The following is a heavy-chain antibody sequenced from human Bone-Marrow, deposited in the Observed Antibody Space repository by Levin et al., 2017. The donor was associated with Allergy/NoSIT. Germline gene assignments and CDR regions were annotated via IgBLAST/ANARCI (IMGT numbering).Heavy chain of an antibody. D-gene: IGHD3-10*01. J-gene: IGHJ6*02. CDR2: IIPIFGTA. CDR3: ARVLGRRSTMVRGVIITSLYYYYGMDV. Sequence: PGGSLRLSCKASGGTFSSYAISWVRQAPGQGLEWMGGIIPIFGTANYAQKFQGRVTITADKSTSTAYMELSSLRSEDTAVYYCARVLGRRSTMVRGVIITSLYYYYGMDVWGQGTTVTVSS. CDR1: GGTFSSYA. V-gene: IGHV1-69*06.